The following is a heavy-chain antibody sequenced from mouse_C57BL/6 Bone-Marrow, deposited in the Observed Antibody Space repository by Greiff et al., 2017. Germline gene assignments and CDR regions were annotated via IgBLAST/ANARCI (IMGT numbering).Heavy chain of an antibody. CDR3: ARVRDYYGSSYPFAY. CDR1: GYTFTSYG. J-gene: IGHJ3*01. Sequence: QVQLQQSGAELARPGASVKLSCKASGYTFTSYGISWVKQRTGQGLEWIGEIYPRSGNTYYNEKFKGKATLTAGKSSSTAYMGLRSLTSEDSAVYVCARVRDYYGSSYPFAYWGQGTLVTVSA. D-gene: IGHD1-1*01. CDR2: IYPRSGNT. V-gene: IGHV1-81*01.